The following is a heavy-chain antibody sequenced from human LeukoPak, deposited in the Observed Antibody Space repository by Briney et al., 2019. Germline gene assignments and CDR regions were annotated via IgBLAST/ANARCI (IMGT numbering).Heavy chain of an antibody. CDR1: GYTFTGYY. CDR3: ARAIFLSRGSGSYYNAIIY. V-gene: IGHV1-2*02. D-gene: IGHD3-10*01. CDR2: INPNSGGT. J-gene: IGHJ4*02. Sequence: GASVKVSCKSSGYTFTGYYLHWVRQAPGQGLEWMGWINPNSGGTNYAQKFQGRVTMTRDTSIRTAYMELSRLRSDDTAVYYCARAIFLSRGSGSYYNAIIYWGQPTLVSVSS.